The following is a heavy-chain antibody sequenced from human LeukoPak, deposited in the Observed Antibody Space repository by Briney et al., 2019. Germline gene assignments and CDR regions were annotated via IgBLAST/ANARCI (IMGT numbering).Heavy chain of an antibody. J-gene: IGHJ6*02. CDR3: ARDRPYSSSLNYYYGMDV. CDR1: GFTFSSCS. V-gene: IGHV3-48*04. D-gene: IGHD6-6*01. Sequence: PGGSLRLSCAASGFTFSSCSMNWVRQAPGKGLEWVSYISSSGSTIYYADSVKGRFTISRDNAKNSLYLQMNSLRAEDTAVYYCARDRPYSSSLNYYYGMDVWGQGTTVTVSS. CDR2: ISSSGSTI.